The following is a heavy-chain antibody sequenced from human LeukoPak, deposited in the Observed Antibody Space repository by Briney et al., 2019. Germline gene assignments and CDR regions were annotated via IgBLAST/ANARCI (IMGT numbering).Heavy chain of an antibody. CDR1: GYSISSGYY. CDR2: IYHSGST. Sequence: PSETLSLTCTVSGYSISSGYYWGWIRQPPGKGLEWIGSIYHSGSTYYNPSLKSRVTISVDTSKNQFSLKLSSVTAADTAVYYCARGVVGAPYYFDYWGQGTLVTVSS. V-gene: IGHV4-38-2*02. J-gene: IGHJ4*02. D-gene: IGHD1-26*01. CDR3: ARGVVGAPYYFDY.